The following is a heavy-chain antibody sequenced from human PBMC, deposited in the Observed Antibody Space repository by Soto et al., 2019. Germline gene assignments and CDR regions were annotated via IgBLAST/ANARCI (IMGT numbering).Heavy chain of an antibody. D-gene: IGHD6-13*01. V-gene: IGHV3-30-3*01. CDR3: ARECDLSSSWRSYYYGMDV. CDR2: ISYDGSNK. Sequence: QVQLVESGGGVVQPGRSLRLSCAASGFTFSSYAMHWVRQAPGKGLEWVAVISYDGSNKYYADSVKGRFTISRDNSKNTLYLQMNSLRAEDTAVYYCARECDLSSSWRSYYYGMDVWGQGTTVTVSS. CDR1: GFTFSSYA. J-gene: IGHJ6*02.